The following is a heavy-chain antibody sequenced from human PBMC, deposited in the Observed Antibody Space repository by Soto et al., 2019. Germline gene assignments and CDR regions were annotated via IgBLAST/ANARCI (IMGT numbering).Heavy chain of an antibody. CDR2: IYYSGST. CDR1: GGSISSYY. Sequence: SETLSLTCTVSGGSISSYYWSWLRQPPGKGLEWIGYIYYSGSTNYNPSLKSRVTISVDTPKNQFSLKLSSVTAADTAAYYCGRGGTSEGHFDYWGQGTLVTVSS. V-gene: IGHV4-59*01. D-gene: IGHD1-1*01. J-gene: IGHJ4*02. CDR3: GRGGTSEGHFDY.